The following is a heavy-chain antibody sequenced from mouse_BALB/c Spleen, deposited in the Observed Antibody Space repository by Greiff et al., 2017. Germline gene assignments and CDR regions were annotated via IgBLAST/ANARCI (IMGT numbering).Heavy chain of an antibody. D-gene: IGHD2-13*01. V-gene: IGHV5-4*02. J-gene: IGHJ3*01. CDR1: GFTFSDYY. CDR3: ARGGEDRSQRAWFAY. Sequence: EVKLVESGGGLVKPGGSLKLSCAASGFTFSDYYMYWVRQTPEKRLEWVATISDGGSYTYYPDSVKGRFTISRDNAKNNLYLQMSSLKSEDTAMYYCARGGEDRSQRAWFAYWGQGTLVTVSA. CDR2: ISDGGSYT.